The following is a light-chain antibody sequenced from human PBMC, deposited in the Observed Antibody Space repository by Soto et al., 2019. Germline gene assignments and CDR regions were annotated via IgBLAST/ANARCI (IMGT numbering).Light chain of an antibody. J-gene: IGKJ4*01. CDR3: QQYGSSPRT. V-gene: IGKV3-20*01. CDR2: GAS. CDR1: QSVSSSY. Sequence: EIVLTQSPGTLSLSPGERATLSCRASQSVSSSYLAWYQQKPGQAPRLLIYGASSRATGIPDRFSGSGSGTYFTLTISSLEPEDFAVYYCQQYGSSPRTFGGGTKVEIK.